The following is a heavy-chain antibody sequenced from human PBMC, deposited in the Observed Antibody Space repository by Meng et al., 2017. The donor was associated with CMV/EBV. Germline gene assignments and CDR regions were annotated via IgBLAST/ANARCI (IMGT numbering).Heavy chain of an antibody. CDR1: GYSFTSYW. D-gene: IGHD3-3*01. CDR2: IYPGDSDT. V-gene: IGHV5-51*01. J-gene: IGHJ6*02. Sequence: KVSCKGSGYSFTSYWIGWVRQMPGKGLEWMGIIYPGDSDTRYSPSFQGQVTISADKSISTAYLQWSSLKASDTAMYYCARPTYYDFWSGFLDDMDVWGQGTTVTVSS. CDR3: ARPTYYDFWSGFLDDMDV.